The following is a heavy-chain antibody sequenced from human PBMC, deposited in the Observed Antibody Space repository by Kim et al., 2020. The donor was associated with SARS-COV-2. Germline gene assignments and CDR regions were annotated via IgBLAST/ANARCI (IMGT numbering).Heavy chain of an antibody. D-gene: IGHD6-13*01. CDR2: ISSGNGGST. CDR3: VKGGSSRWYYFDY. CDR1: GFTFSGYA. V-gene: IGHV3-64D*09. Sequence: GGSLRLSCSASGFTFSGYAMHWVRQAPGKGLEYVSAISSGNGGSTYYADSVKGRFTISRDNSKNTLYLQMTSLRPDDTAVYYCVKGGSSRWYYFDYWGQGTLVTVSS. J-gene: IGHJ4*02.